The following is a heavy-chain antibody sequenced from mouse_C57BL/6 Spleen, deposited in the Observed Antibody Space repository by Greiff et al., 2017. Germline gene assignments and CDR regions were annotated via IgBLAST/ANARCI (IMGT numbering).Heavy chain of an antibody. CDR3: TREGDYLFAY. V-gene: IGHV5-9-1*02. D-gene: IGHD2-4*01. CDR2: ISSGGDYI. Sequence: EVNLVESGEGLVKPGGSLKLSCAASGFTFSSYAMAWVRQTPEKRLEWVAYISSGGDYIYYADNVKGRFTISRDNARNTLYLQMSSLKSEDTAMYYCTREGDYLFAYWGQGTLVTVSA. CDR1: GFTFSSYA. J-gene: IGHJ3*01.